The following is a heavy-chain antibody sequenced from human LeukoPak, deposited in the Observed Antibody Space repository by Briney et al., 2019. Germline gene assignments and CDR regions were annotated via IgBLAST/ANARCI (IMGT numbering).Heavy chain of an antibody. CDR1: GFTFSASA. D-gene: IGHD3-16*01. CDR2: IRSKVMNYAT. V-gene: IGHV3-73*01. CDR3: FRLSDTSRLN. Sequence: GGSLKLSCAASGFTFSASAMHWVRQASGKGLGWVGRIRSKVMNYATEYAPSVKGRFTISRDDSENTAYLQMKSLKTEDTAVYYCFRLSDTSRLNWGQGTLVTVSS. J-gene: IGHJ4*02.